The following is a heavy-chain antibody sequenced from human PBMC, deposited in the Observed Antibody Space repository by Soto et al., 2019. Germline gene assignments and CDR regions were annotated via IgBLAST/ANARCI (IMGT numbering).Heavy chain of an antibody. CDR3: AGTVGATHGWFGS. D-gene: IGHD1-26*01. CDR1: GDSISVYY. V-gene: IGHV4-59*13. Sequence: SATLSLTCTVYGDSISVYYWHWIRQPPGGGLEWIGYIFHTGMTNYIPSLESRVTMSVDKSKNQFSLYLSSVTASDTAVYYCAGTVGATHGWFGSWGQGTLVT. J-gene: IGHJ5*01. CDR2: IFHTGMT.